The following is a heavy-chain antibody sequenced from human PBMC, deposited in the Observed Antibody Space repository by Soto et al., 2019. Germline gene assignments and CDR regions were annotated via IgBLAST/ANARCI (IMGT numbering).Heavy chain of an antibody. CDR3: ARHIVVVPAAMGAFEI. V-gene: IGHV1-18*01. Sequence: ASVKVSCKASGYTFTSYGISWVRQAPGQGLEWMGWISAYNGNTNYAQKLQGRVTMTTDTSTSTAYMELRSLRSDDTAVYYCARHIVVVPAAMGAFEIRGQRSTVTVSS. CDR1: GYTFTSYG. J-gene: IGHJ3*02. D-gene: IGHD2-2*01. CDR2: ISAYNGNT.